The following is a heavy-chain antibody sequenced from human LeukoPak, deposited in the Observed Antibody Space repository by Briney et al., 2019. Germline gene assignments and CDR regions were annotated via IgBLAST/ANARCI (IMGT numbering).Heavy chain of an antibody. CDR3: AKDTSIGKYCTNGVCSPFDY. D-gene: IGHD2-8*01. CDR1: GFTFSSYA. J-gene: IGHJ4*02. Sequence: PGGSLRLSCAGPGFTFSSYAMCWVRQAPGQGLEWVSVISDSGDYTSYADSVRGRFTISRGNSRNTLYLQMISLRPEDTAVYYCAKDTSIGKYCTNGVCSPFDYWGQGTLVTVSS. CDR2: ISDSGDYT. V-gene: IGHV3-23*01.